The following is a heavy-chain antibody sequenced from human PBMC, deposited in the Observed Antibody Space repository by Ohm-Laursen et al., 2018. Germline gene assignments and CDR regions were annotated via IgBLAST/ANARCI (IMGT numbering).Heavy chain of an antibody. Sequence: SLRLSCAASGFTFSSFWMNWVRQAPGKGLEWVANIRQDGGEKYYVDSVKGRFTISRDNAKNSLYLQMNSLRAEDTAVYYCARDWHYYDNSGYYACWGQGTLVTVSS. J-gene: IGHJ4*02. V-gene: IGHV3-7*01. CDR3: ARDWHYYDNSGYYAC. CDR2: IRQDGGEK. CDR1: GFTFSSFW. D-gene: IGHD3-22*01.